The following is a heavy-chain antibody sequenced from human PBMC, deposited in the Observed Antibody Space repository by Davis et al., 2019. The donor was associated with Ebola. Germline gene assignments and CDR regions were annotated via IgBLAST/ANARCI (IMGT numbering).Heavy chain of an antibody. J-gene: IGHJ4*02. V-gene: IGHV3-23*01. Sequence: GGSLGLSCAASGFTFSTYAMTWIRQAPGKGLEWVSVISGSGGTTQYADSVKGRFTISRDNSKNTLYLQMNSLRAEDTAVYYCAKLWYCSGGSCYSPVDYWGQGILVTVSS. CDR3: AKLWYCSGGSCYSPVDY. CDR2: ISGSGGTT. CDR1: GFTFSTYA. D-gene: IGHD2-15*01.